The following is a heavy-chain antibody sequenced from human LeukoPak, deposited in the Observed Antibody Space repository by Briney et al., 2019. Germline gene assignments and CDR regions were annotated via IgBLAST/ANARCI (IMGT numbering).Heavy chain of an antibody. CDR1: GFTFSDYW. CDR2: INQDESER. J-gene: IGHJ4*02. D-gene: IGHD6-19*01. V-gene: IGHV3-7*04. Sequence: PGGSLRLSCAASGFTFSDYWMSWVRQAPGKGLEWVANINQDESERYYVDSVKGRFTISRDNSKNTLYLQMGSLSAEDMAVYYCARAELHDQYSSGWSIDYWGQGTLVTVSS. CDR3: ARAELHDQYSSGWSIDY.